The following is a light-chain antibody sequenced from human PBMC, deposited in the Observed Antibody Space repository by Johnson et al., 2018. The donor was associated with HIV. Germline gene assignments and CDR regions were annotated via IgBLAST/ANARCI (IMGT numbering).Light chain of an antibody. CDR1: SSDIGNNY. J-gene: IGLJ1*01. Sequence: QSVLTQPPSLSAAPGQKVTISCSGSSSDIGNNYVSWYQHLPGTAPKLLIYDNDKRPSGIPDRFSGSKSGTSATLGIAGLQTGDEADYYCATCDNSLRVFGTGAKVTVL. CDR2: DND. V-gene: IGLV1-51*01. CDR3: ATCDNSLRV.